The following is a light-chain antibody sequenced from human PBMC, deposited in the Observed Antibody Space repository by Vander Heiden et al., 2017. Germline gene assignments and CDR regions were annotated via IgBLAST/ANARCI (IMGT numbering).Light chain of an antibody. CDR3: MQTLQTPWT. Sequence: DILMTQSPLSLPVTPGEPASISCRSSQSLLHGNGYNYLHWYLQKPGQSPQLLIYLGSFRTSGVPDRFSGSGSGTDFTLKISRVEAEDVGVYYCMQTLQTPWTFGQGTKVEIK. CDR2: LGS. V-gene: IGKV2-28*01. J-gene: IGKJ1*01. CDR1: QSLLHGNGYNY.